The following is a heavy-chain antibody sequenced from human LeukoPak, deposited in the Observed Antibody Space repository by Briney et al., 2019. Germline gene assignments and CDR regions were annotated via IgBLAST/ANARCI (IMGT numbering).Heavy chain of an antibody. CDR3: ARTTEGGYTYDYFYYYYMDV. J-gene: IGHJ6*03. V-gene: IGHV4-59*01. CDR2: IYYSGST. CDR1: GGSISSYY. Sequence: SETLSLTCTVSGGSISSYYWSWIRQAPGKGLEWIGYIYYSGSTNYNPSLKSRVTISVDLSKNQFSLKLSSVTAADTAVYYCARTTEGGYTYDYFYYYYMDVWGKGTTVTISS. D-gene: IGHD5-18*01.